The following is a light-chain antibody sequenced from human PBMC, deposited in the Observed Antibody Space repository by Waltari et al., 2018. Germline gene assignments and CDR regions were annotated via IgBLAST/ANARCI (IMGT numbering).Light chain of an antibody. CDR2: GAS. CDR3: HQYGSSPDT. CDR1: QTVTNNH. V-gene: IGKV3-20*01. J-gene: IGKJ2*01. Sequence: EIVPTQSPGSLSLSPGQRPTLTCTASQTVTNNHLAWYQQKPAQAHRLLSHGASSRATGIADRFSGSGSGTDFTLIITRVEPDDFAVYYWHQYGSSPDTFGQGTKVQIK.